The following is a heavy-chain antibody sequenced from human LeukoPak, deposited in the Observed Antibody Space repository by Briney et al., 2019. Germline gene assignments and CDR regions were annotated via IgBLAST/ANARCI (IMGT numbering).Heavy chain of an antibody. J-gene: IGHJ4*02. CDR3: STTYYYDSSEGY. Sequence: GGSLRLSCAASGFTFNNAWMNWVRQAPGKGLEWVGRIKSKTDGGTTDYAAPVKGRFTISRDDSKNTLYLQMNSLKTEDTAVYYCSTTYYYDSSEGYWGQGTLVTVSS. V-gene: IGHV3-15*07. D-gene: IGHD3-22*01. CDR1: GFTFNNAW. CDR2: IKSKTDGGTT.